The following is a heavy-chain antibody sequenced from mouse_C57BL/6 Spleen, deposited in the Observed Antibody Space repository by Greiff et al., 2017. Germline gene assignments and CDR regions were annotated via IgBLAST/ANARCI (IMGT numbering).Heavy chain of an antibody. CDR3: AREDDGYLDY. J-gene: IGHJ2*01. CDR1: GFTFSDYY. Sequence: DVKLVESEGGLVQPGSSMKLSCTASGFTFSDYYMAWVRQVPEKGLEWVANINYDGSSTYYLDSLKSRFIISRDNAKNILYLQMSSLKSEDTATYYCAREDDGYLDYWGQGTTLTVSS. CDR2: INYDGSST. V-gene: IGHV5-16*01. D-gene: IGHD2-3*01.